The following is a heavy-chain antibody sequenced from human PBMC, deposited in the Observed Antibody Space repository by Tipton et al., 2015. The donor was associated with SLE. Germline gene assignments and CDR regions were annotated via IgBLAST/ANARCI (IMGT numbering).Heavy chain of an antibody. Sequence: GSLRLSCAASGFTFSRNWMHWVRRAPGKGLVWVSRITSDGSGADYADSVKGRFTISRDNTKNTVYLQMNSLRADDTAVYYCAKNRGASASDLWGQGTLVVVST. CDR3: AKNRGASASDL. V-gene: IGHV3-74*01. CDR1: GFTFSRNW. D-gene: IGHD2-15*01. CDR2: ITSDGSGA. J-gene: IGHJ4*02.